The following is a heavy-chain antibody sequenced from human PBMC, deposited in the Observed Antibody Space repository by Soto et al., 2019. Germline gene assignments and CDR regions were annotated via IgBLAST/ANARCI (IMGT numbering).Heavy chain of an antibody. CDR2: INPNSGGT. J-gene: IGHJ4*02. V-gene: IGHV1-2*04. D-gene: IGHD3-22*01. Sequence: ASVKVSCKASGYTFTGYSMHWVRQAPGQGLEWMGWINPNSGGTNYAQKFQGWVTMTRDTSISTAYMELSRLRSDDTAVYYCASSLRGVDHYDSSGYYVVYWGQG. CDR3: ASSLRGVDHYDSSGYYVVY. CDR1: GYTFTGYS.